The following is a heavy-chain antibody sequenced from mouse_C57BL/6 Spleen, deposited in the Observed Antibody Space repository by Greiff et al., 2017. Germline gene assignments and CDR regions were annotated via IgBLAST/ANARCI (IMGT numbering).Heavy chain of an antibody. CDR1: GFTFSDYG. D-gene: IGHD2-3*01. Sequence: DVMLVESGGGLVKPGGSLKLSCAASGFTFSDYGMHWVRQAPEKGLEWVAYISSGSSTIYYADTVKGRFTISRDNAKNTLFLQMTSLWSEDTAMYYCARGNDGYYGWFAYWGQGTLVTVSA. V-gene: IGHV5-17*01. CDR3: ARGNDGYYGWFAY. J-gene: IGHJ3*01. CDR2: ISSGSSTI.